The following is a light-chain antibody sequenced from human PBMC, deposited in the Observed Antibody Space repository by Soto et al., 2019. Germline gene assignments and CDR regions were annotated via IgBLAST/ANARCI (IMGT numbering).Light chain of an antibody. CDR3: QQYNNWPYT. CDR1: QFVSSNS. J-gene: IGKJ2*01. Sequence: EIVLTQSPGTLSLSPGERATLSCRASQFVSSNSLAWYQQKRGQAPRLLIYAASTRATGIPARFSGSGSGTEFTVTISSLQSEDFAVYYCQQYNNWPYTFGQGTNLEIK. CDR2: AAS. V-gene: IGKV3-15*01.